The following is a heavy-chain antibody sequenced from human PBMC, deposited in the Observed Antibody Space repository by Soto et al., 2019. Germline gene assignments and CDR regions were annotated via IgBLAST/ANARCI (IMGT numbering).Heavy chain of an antibody. CDR1: GYTFTSYG. CDR3: ARDKWGPRDFDY. CDR2: ISAYNSNT. D-gene: IGHD7-27*01. V-gene: IGHV1-18*01. J-gene: IGHJ4*02. Sequence: ASVKVSCKASGYTFTSYGISWVRQAPGQGLEWMGWISAYNSNTNYAQKTQGRVTMTTDTSTSTAYMELRSLRSDDTAVYYCARDKWGPRDFDYWGQGTLVTVPQ.